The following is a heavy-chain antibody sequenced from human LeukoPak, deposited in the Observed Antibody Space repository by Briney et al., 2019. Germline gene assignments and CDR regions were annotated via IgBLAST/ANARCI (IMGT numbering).Heavy chain of an antibody. CDR3: ARGGVDYYGSGTYYLMYYFDY. D-gene: IGHD3-10*01. CDR1: GFTFSSYG. CDR2: ISGSGGST. J-gene: IGHJ4*02. V-gene: IGHV3-23*01. Sequence: GGSLRLSCAASGFTFSSYGMHWVRQAPGKGLEWVSAISGSGGSTYYADSVKGRFTISRDNSKNTLYLQMNSLRAEDTAVYFCARGGVDYYGSGTYYLMYYFDYWGQGALVTVSS.